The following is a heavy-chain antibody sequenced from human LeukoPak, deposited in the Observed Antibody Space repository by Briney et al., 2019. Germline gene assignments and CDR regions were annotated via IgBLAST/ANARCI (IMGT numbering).Heavy chain of an antibody. D-gene: IGHD3-10*01. CDR3: TTLLWFGELLSSYDMDV. V-gene: IGHV3-15*01. CDR2: ITSKTDGGTT. Sequence: GGSLRLSCAASGFTFSNAWMSWVRQPPGKGLEWVGRITSKTDGGTTDYAAPVKGRFTISRDDSKNTLYLQMNSLKTEDTAVYYFTTLLWFGELLSSYDMDVWGKGTTVTVSS. J-gene: IGHJ6*03. CDR1: GFTFSNAW.